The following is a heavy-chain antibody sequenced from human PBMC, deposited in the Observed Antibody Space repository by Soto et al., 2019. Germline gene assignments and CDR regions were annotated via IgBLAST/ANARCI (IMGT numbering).Heavy chain of an antibody. J-gene: IGHJ6*02. CDR3: ARDRAYYYDSSGYYGHGSYYYYGMDV. CDR1: GGTFSSYA. D-gene: IGHD3-22*01. CDR2: IIPIFGTA. Sequence: GASVKVSCKASGGTFSSYAISWVRQAPGQGLEWMGGIIPIFGTANYAQKFQGRVTITADESTSTAYMELSSLRSEDTAVYYCARDRAYYYDSSGYYGHGSYYYYGMDVWGQGTTVTSP. V-gene: IGHV1-69*13.